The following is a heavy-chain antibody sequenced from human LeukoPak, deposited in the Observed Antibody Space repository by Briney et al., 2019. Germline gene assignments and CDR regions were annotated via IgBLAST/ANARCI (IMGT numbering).Heavy chain of an antibody. Sequence: GGPLRLSCAASGFTFSSYAMSWVRQPPGKGLEWVSAISGSGGSTYYADSVKGRFTISRDNSKNALYLQMNSLRAEDTAVYYCAKDRSGYDLDHFDYWGQGTLVTVSS. V-gene: IGHV3-23*01. J-gene: IGHJ4*02. D-gene: IGHD5-12*01. CDR3: AKDRSGYDLDHFDY. CDR1: GFTFSSYA. CDR2: ISGSGGST.